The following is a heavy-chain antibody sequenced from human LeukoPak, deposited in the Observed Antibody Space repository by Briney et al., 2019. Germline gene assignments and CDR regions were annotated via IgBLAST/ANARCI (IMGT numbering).Heavy chain of an antibody. D-gene: IGHD1-1*01. CDR2: ILVVGDT. CDR1: GFAFSNYE. J-gene: IGHJ3*02. Sequence: GGSLRLSHAASGFAFSNYETHWVRQSTRKGLECLAHILVVGDTQYAAYVKDRFTMSRDNAKRSVFLQMNNLRDGDTSVYYCIRDRLGERTFEIWGQGTLVSVSS. V-gene: IGHV3-13*01. CDR3: IRDRLGERTFEI.